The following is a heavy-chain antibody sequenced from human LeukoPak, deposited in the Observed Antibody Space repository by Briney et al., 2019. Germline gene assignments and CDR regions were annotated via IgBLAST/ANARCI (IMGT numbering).Heavy chain of an antibody. Sequence: GGSLRLSCAVSGFSFTNFWMSWVRQAPGRGLEWVANIHPEGNEKYHVESVKGRFTISRDNTKNLLFLQMNGLRVEDTAVYYCAKDCSLADEVVPAAIPCDYWGQGTLVTVSS. J-gene: IGHJ4*02. CDR2: IHPEGNEK. CDR1: GFSFTNFW. D-gene: IGHD2-2*02. CDR3: AKDCSLADEVVPAAIPCDY. V-gene: IGHV3-7*03.